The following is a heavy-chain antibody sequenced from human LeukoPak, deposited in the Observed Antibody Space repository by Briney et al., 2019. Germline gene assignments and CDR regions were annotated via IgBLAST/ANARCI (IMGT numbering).Heavy chain of an antibody. V-gene: IGHV1-46*01. Sequence: ASVKVSCKASGYAFTSYGISWVRQAPGQGLEWMGIINPSGGSTSYAQKFQGRVTMTRDMSTSTVYMELSSLRSEDTAVYYCARDRSGSYYSYYYYYMDVWGKGTTVTVSS. J-gene: IGHJ6*03. CDR3: ARDRSGSYYSYYYYYMDV. CDR1: GYAFTSYG. CDR2: INPSGGST. D-gene: IGHD1-26*01.